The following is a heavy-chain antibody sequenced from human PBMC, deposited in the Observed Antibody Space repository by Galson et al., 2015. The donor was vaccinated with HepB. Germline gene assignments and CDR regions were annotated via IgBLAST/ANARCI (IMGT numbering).Heavy chain of an antibody. J-gene: IGHJ6*02. CDR1: GFTFSSYA. D-gene: IGHD2-15*01. V-gene: IGHV3-30-3*01. Sequence: SLRLSCAASGFTFSSYAMHWVRQAPGKGLEWVAVISYDGSNKYYADSVKGRFTISRDNSKNTLYLQMNSLRAEDTAVYYCARDFGPLVGYCSGGSCYSGWSYYGMDVWGQGTTVTVSS. CDR2: ISYDGSNK. CDR3: ARDFGPLVGYCSGGSCYSGWSYYGMDV.